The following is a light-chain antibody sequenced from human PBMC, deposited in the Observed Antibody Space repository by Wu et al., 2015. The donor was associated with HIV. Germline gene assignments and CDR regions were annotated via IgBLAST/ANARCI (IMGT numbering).Light chain of an antibody. CDR3: QQYT. CDR1: QSVSSTY. V-gene: IGKV3-20*01. Sequence: EIVLTQSPGTLSLSPGERATLSCRASQSVSSTYLAWYQQKPGRAPRLLIYGASRRATGVPDRFNGSGSGTDFTLTISRLEPEDFAVYYCQQYTFGQGTKGGDQT. J-gene: IGKJ2*01. CDR2: GAS.